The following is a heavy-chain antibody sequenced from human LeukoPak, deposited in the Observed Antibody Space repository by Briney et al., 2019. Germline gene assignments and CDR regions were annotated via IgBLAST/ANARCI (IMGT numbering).Heavy chain of an antibody. V-gene: IGHV3-21*01. CDR1: GFTFSRYN. CDR3: VRDGIVGASYYFDF. D-gene: IGHD1-26*01. CDR2: ISTSSSFI. J-gene: IGHJ4*02. Sequence: GGSLRLSCAGSGFTFSRYNMNWSRQAPGKGLEWVSSISTSSSFIDYADSVKGRFTISRDNAKDSLHLQMDSLRADDTAVYYCVRDGIVGASYYFDFWGQGTLVTVSS.